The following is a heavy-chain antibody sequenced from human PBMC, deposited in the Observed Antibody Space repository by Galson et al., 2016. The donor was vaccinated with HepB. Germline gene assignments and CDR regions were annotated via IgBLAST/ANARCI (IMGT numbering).Heavy chain of an antibody. CDR2: IYYSGST. V-gene: IGHV4-39*01. D-gene: IGHD3-3*01. J-gene: IGHJ4*02. CDR1: GGSISSDRYY. Sequence: ETLSLTCTVSGGSISSDRYYWGWIRQPPGKGLEWIGSIYYSGSTFYNPTLRSRVTISADTSNNQSYLKLTSVTAADTAVYHCARLDYDFWSGLYDYWGQGIKVTVSS. CDR3: ARLDYDFWSGLYDY.